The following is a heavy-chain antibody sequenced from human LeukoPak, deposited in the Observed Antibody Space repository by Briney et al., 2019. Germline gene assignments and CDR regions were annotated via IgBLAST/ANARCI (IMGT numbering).Heavy chain of an antibody. CDR2: ITSSSSYM. V-gene: IGHV3-21*01. D-gene: IGHD3-22*01. CDR1: GFTFSSYS. J-gene: IGHJ4*02. CDR3: VRPVATSGYLLPLDY. Sequence: GGSLRLSCAASGFTFSSYSMNWVRQAPGKGLERVSSITSSSSYMYYADSVKGRFTISRDNAKNSLYLQMNSLRAEDTAVYYCVRPVATSGYLLPLDYWGQGTLVTVSS.